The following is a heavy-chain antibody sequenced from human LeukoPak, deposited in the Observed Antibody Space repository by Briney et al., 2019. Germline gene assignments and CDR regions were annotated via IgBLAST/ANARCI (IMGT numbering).Heavy chain of an antibody. D-gene: IGHD3-22*01. J-gene: IGHJ5*02. Sequence: PGGSLRLSCGASGFTFSSYSMNWVRQAPGKGLEWVSSISSSSSYIYYADSVKGRFTISRDNAKNSLYLQMNSLRAEDTAVYYCAREDSPYERFDPWGQGTLVTVSS. CDR3: AREDSPYERFDP. CDR1: GFTFSSYS. CDR2: ISSSSSYI. V-gene: IGHV3-21*01.